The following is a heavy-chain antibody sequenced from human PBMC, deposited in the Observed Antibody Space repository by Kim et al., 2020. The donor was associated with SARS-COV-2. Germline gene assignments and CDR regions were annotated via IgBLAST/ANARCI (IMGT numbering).Heavy chain of an antibody. V-gene: IGHV4-39*01. CDR1: SDSIISTSHY. Sequence: SETLSLTCTVSSDSIISTSHYWGWIRQPPGKGLEWIGSIHYNGNTHDNPSLESRVIISVDTSNNQFSLRLISVTAADTAVYHCARSLITTVSTGGWSDP. J-gene: IGHJ5*02. CDR3: ARSLITTVSTGGWSDP. D-gene: IGHD1-1*01. CDR2: IHYNGNT.